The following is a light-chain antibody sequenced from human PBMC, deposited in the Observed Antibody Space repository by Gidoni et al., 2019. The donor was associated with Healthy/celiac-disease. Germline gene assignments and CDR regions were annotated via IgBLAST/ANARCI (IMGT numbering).Light chain of an antibody. CDR2: GAS. J-gene: IGKJ2*01. Sequence: EIVLTQSPGTLSLSPGERATLSCRASKSVSSSYLAWYQQKPGQAPRLLIYGASSRATGIPDRFSVSGSGTDFTLTISRLEPEDFAVYYCQQYGSSLMYTFGQGTKLEIK. CDR3: QQYGSSLMYT. CDR1: KSVSSSY. V-gene: IGKV3-20*01.